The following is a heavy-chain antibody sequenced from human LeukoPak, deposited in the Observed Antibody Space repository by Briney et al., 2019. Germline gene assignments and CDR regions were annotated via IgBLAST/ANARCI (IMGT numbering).Heavy chain of an antibody. CDR1: GYTFTSYY. J-gene: IGHJ4*02. V-gene: IGHV1-46*01. D-gene: IGHD5-12*01. CDR2: INPSGGNT. CDR3: ARGTDDYIVATTSFEY. Sequence: ASVKVSCKASGYTFTSYYLHWVRQAPGQGLEWMGIINPSGGNTNYAQKFQGRVTITADESTSTAYMELSSLRSDDTAVYYCARGTDDYIVATTSFEYWGQGTLVTVSS.